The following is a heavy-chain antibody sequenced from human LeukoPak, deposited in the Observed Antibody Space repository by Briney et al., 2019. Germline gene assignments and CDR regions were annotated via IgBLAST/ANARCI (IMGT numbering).Heavy chain of an antibody. V-gene: IGHV1-8*01. CDR1: GYTFTSYD. D-gene: IGHD6-25*01. CDR3: ARERTPGSGYGVDY. CDR2: VNPNSANT. J-gene: IGHJ4*02. Sequence: ASVKVSCKTSGYTFTSYDLNWVRQATGQGLGWMGWVNPNSANTGYAQKFQGRVTMTMDPSISTAYMELSRLRSDDTAVYYCARERTPGSGYGVDYWGQGTVVTVSS.